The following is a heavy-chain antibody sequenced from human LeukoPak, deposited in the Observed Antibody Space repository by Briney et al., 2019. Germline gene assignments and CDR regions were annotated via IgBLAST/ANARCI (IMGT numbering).Heavy chain of an antibody. CDR3: ARHPYSNYWFDP. CDR1: GYSISSGYY. J-gene: IGHJ5*02. D-gene: IGHD4-11*01. CDR2: IYHSGST. Sequence: PSETLSLTCAVSGYSISSGYYWGWIRQPPGKGLEWIGGIYHSGSTYYNPSLKSRATISVDTSKNQFSLKLSSVTAADTAVYYCARHPYSNYWFDPWGQGTLVTVSS. V-gene: IGHV4-38-2*01.